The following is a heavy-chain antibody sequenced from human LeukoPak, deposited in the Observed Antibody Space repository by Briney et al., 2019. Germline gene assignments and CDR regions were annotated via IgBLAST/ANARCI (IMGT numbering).Heavy chain of an antibody. J-gene: IGHJ4*02. Sequence: GGSLRLSCAASGFTFSSYWMRWVRQVPGKGLVWVARINPGGSSVTYADSVKGRFTISRDNAKNTLYLQMDSLRAEDTGVYYCARSNQADDYWGQGTLVTVSS. CDR2: INPGGSSV. CDR1: GFTFSSYW. V-gene: IGHV3-74*01. D-gene: IGHD1-14*01. CDR3: ARSNQADDY.